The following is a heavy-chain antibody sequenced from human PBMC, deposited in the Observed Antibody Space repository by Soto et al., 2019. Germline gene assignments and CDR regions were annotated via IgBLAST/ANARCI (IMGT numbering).Heavy chain of an antibody. V-gene: IGHV1-2*02. Sequence: ASVKVSCKSSGYTFTGYYMHWVRQAPGQGLEWMGWINPNSGGTNYAQKFQGRVTMTRDTSISTAYMELSRLRSDDTAVYYCAREHYDILTGYYGLDYWGQGTLVTVSS. D-gene: IGHD3-9*01. CDR2: INPNSGGT. CDR1: GYTFTGYY. CDR3: AREHYDILTGYYGLDY. J-gene: IGHJ4*02.